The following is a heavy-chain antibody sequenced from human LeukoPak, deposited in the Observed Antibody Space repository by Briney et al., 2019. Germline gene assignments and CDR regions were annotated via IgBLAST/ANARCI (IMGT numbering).Heavy chain of an antibody. V-gene: IGHV4-39*07. Sequence: SETLSLTCTVSGYSISSGSGYYWGWIRQPPGKGLEWIGSIYYSGTTYYNPSLKSRVTISADMSKNQFSLKLSSVTAADTAVYYCATEVYVTYYYDSRFEIWGQGTMVTVSS. D-gene: IGHD3-22*01. CDR1: GYSISSGSGYY. J-gene: IGHJ3*02. CDR3: ATEVYVTYYYDSRFEI. CDR2: IYYSGTT.